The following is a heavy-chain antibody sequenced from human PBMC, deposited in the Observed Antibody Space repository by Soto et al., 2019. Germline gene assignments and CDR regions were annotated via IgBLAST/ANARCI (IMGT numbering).Heavy chain of an antibody. V-gene: IGHV4-61*01. CDR3: ARANIAAAGIVHY. Sequence: SETLALTCTVSGDSVSSNSYFWSWIRQPPGKGLEWIGYIYFSGTTYYNPSPKSRVTISVDTSKNQFSLNLTSVTAADTAVYYGARANIAAAGIVHYWGQGALVTVSS. D-gene: IGHD6-13*01. J-gene: IGHJ4*02. CDR2: IYFSGTT. CDR1: GDSVSSNSYF.